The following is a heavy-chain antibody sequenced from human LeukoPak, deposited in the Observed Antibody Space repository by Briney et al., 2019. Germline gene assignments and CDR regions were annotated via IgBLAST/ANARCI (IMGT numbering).Heavy chain of an antibody. J-gene: IGHJ5*02. Sequence: PGGSLRLSCAASGFTFSSYGMHWVRQAPGKGLEWVAFIRYDGSNKYYADSVKGRFTISRDNSKNTLYLQMNSLRAEDTAVYYCAKDGGVAVADTRFDPWGQGTLVTVSS. V-gene: IGHV3-30*02. CDR1: GFTFSSYG. CDR3: AKDGGVAVADTRFDP. D-gene: IGHD6-19*01. CDR2: IRYDGSNK.